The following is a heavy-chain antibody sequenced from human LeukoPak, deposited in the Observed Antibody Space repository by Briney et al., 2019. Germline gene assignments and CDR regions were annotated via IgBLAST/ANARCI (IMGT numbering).Heavy chain of an antibody. D-gene: IGHD3-10*01. J-gene: IGHJ4*02. V-gene: IGHV4-4*07. Sequence: PSETLSLTCTVSGGSISSYSWSWIRQPAGKGLEWIGRIYTSGSTNYNPSLKSRVTMSVDTSKNQFSLKLSSVTAADTAVYYCARGGYYYGSGSHGLPDYWGQGTLVTVSS. CDR1: GGSISSYS. CDR2: IYTSGST. CDR3: ARGGYYYGSGSHGLPDY.